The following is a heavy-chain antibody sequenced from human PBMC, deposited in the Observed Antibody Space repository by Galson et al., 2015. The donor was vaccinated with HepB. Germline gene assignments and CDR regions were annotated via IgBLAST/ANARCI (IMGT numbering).Heavy chain of an antibody. Sequence: SVKVSCKASGYTFINYGISWVRQAPGQGLEWMGWISAYNGNTNYAQRFQGRVTMTTDTSTSTAYMELRSLRFDDTAVYYCARDSPVDPTHLTGFFDLWGRGTLVTVPS. V-gene: IGHV1-18*04. D-gene: IGHD3/OR15-3a*01. CDR3: ARDSPVDPTHLTGFFDL. CDR2: ISAYNGNT. CDR1: GYTFINYG. J-gene: IGHJ2*01.